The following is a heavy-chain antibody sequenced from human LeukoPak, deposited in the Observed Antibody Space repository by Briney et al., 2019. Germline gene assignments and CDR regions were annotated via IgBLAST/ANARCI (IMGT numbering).Heavy chain of an antibody. D-gene: IGHD1-7*01. V-gene: IGHV3-15*01. Sequence: GGSLRLSCAASGFTFSNAWMSWVRQAPGKGLEWAGRIKSKTDGGTTDYAAPVKGRFTISRDDSKNTLYLQMNSLKTEDTAVYYCTTQYNWNSRGYFDYWGQGTLVTVSS. J-gene: IGHJ4*02. CDR2: IKSKTDGGTT. CDR3: TTQYNWNSRGYFDY. CDR1: GFTFSNAW.